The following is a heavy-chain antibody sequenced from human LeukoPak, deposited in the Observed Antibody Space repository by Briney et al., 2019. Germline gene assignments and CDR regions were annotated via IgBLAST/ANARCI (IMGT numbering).Heavy chain of an antibody. J-gene: IGHJ4*02. D-gene: IGHD5-18*01. V-gene: IGHV3-30-3*01. CDR3: ARALIPWHAVVDTVMVFDY. CDR2: ISYDGSNK. CDR1: GFTFSSYA. Sequence: GGSLRLSCAASGFTFSSYAMHWVRQAPGKGLEWVAVISYDGSNKYYADSVKGRFTISRDNSKNTLYLQMNSLRAEDTAVYYCARALIPWHAVVDTVMVFDYWGQGTLVTVSS.